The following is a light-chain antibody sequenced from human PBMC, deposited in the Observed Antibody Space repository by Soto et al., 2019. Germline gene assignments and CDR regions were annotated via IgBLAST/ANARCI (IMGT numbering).Light chain of an antibody. CDR2: GAS. CDR3: QQYGSSPPLT. J-gene: IGKJ4*01. CDR1: QSVSSSY. V-gene: IGKV3-20*01. Sequence: EIVLTQSPGTLSLSPGERATLSCRASQSVSSSYLAWYQQKPGQAPRLLIYGASSMATGIPDRFSGSGSGTAFTLTISRLEPEDFAVYYCQQYGSSPPLTFGGGTKVEIK.